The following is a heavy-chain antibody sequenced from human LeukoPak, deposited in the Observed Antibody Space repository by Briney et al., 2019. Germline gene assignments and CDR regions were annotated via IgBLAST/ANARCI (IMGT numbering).Heavy chain of an antibody. D-gene: IGHD3-9*01. CDR1: GYTFTGYY. V-gene: IGHV1-2*02. CDR2: INPKSGGT. J-gene: IGHJ4*02. Sequence: ASVTVSCKASGYTFTGYYMHWVRQAPGQGLEWMGWINPKSGGTNYAQKFQGRVTMTRDTSISTAYMELSRLRSDDTAVYYCARDSDYDIPEWWGQGTLVTVSS. CDR3: ARDSDYDIPEW.